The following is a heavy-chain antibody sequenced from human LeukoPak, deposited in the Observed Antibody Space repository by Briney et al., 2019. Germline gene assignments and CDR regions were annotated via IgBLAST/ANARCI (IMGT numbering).Heavy chain of an antibody. D-gene: IGHD5-24*01. Sequence: SETLSLTCAVYGGSFSAYYWSWIRQHPGKGLEWIGYIYYSGSTYYNPSLKSRLTISVDTSKNQFSLKLSSVSAADTAVYYCARGGGDVYNVFDYWGQGTLVTVSS. J-gene: IGHJ4*02. CDR3: ARGGGDVYNVFDY. CDR2: IYYSGST. CDR1: GGSFSAYY. V-gene: IGHV4-31*11.